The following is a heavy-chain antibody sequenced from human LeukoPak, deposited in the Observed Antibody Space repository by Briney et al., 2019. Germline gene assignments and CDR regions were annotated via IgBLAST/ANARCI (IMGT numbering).Heavy chain of an antibody. CDR3: GYTNNFYH. D-gene: IGHD3-16*02. Sequence: GGSLRLSCVASGLSISGQWMDWVRQAPGQGLEWVANIKHDGSEEYYVDSVKGRFTISRDDGRNSVSLQMNSVRAEDTAVYYCGYTNNFYHWGQGTLVVVSS. CDR1: GLSISGQW. CDR2: IKHDGSEE. V-gene: IGHV3-7*01. J-gene: IGHJ4*02.